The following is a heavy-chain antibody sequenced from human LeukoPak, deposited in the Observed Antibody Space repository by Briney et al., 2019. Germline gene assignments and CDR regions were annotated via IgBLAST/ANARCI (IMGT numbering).Heavy chain of an antibody. CDR3: AKGSGSGWYGWFAP. J-gene: IGHJ5*02. D-gene: IGHD6-19*01. CDR2: LDSSGGST. Sequence: GGSLRLSCAASGFTFSSYAMYWVRQAPGKGLEWVSSLDSSGGSTYYADSVKGRFTISRDNSKNTFYLHMNSLRADDTAVYYCAKGSGSGWYGWFAPWGQGTLVTVSS. CDR1: GFTFSSYA. V-gene: IGHV3-23*01.